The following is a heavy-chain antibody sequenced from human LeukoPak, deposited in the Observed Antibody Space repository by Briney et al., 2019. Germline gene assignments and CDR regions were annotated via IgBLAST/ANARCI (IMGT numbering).Heavy chain of an antibody. Sequence: GGSMRLFCAASGFIFRNYGMGWVRQAPEKGLEWVSGISGIVGSTYYTDSVTGRFTLYRHTSTNTLYMQMSRQRAEDTADYSCAKGRGDGYNWRFDYWGQGTLVTVSS. V-gene: IGHV3-23*01. CDR3: AKGRGDGYNWRFDY. D-gene: IGHD5-24*01. CDR2: ISGIVGST. J-gene: IGHJ4*02. CDR1: GFIFRNYG.